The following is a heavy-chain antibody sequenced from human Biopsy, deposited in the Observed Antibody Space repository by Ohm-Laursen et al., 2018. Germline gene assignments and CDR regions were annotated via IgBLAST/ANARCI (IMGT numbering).Heavy chain of an antibody. V-gene: IGHV3-7*01. Sequence: SLRLSCAASGITTRSYWMSWIRQAPGKGLEWVANIKQDGSEKNYVASVKGRFTISRDNAKDSLFLQMNGLTVEDTAVYYCVRDGNYRLDQWGQGTLVTVSS. J-gene: IGHJ4*02. D-gene: IGHD1-7*01. CDR2: IKQDGSEK. CDR3: VRDGNYRLDQ. CDR1: GITTRSYW.